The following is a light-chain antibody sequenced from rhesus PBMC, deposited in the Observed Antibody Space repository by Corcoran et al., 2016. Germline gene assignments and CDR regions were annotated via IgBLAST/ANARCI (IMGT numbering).Light chain of an antibody. J-gene: IGKJ3*01. CDR2: KVS. V-gene: IGKV2-64*01. CDR1: QSLVHSDGNTY. Sequence: VVMTQSPLSLSITPGQPASISCRSSQSLVHSDGNTYLSWYHQKPGQPPRLLIYKVSNRFSGVPDRFSGSGAGTDFPLKISSVEAEDVGFYSCRQGTHWPPPTFGPGTKLDIK. CDR3: RQGTHWPPPT.